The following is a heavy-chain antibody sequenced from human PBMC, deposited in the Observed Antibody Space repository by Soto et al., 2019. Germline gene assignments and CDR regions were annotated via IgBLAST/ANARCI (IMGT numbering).Heavy chain of an antibody. D-gene: IGHD1-1*01. CDR3: ARLKLEFDY. CDR2: MLYSGLT. J-gene: IGHJ4*02. Sequence: PSETLSLTCSVSGYSVSSSDYYWAWIRQPPGKGLEWIGSMLYSGLTYYNPSLKSRVTISVDTSKNQFSLKLSSVTAADTAVYYCARLKLEFDYWGQGTLVTVSS. CDR1: GYSVSSSDYY. V-gene: IGHV4-39*01.